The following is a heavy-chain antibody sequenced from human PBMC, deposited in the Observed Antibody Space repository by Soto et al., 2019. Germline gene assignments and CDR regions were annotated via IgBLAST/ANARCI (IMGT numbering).Heavy chain of an antibody. V-gene: IGHV4-31*03. CDR2: IYYSGST. D-gene: IGHD6-13*01. CDR3: ARGRVSSSLIYYYYHAMDV. Sequence: NPSETLSLTCTVSGGSISSGGYYWSWIRQHPGKGLEWIGYIYYSGSTYYNPSLKSRVTISVDTSKNQFSLKLSSVTAADTAVYYCARGRVSSSLIYYYYHAMDVSGQGTTVTAP. CDR1: GGSISSGGYY. J-gene: IGHJ6*02.